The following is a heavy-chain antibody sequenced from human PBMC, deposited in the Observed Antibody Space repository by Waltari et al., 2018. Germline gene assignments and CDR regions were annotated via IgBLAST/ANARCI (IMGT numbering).Heavy chain of an antibody. Sequence: EVQLVESGGGLVQPGGSLRLSCAASGFTFSNYWMSWVRQAPGKGLEWVANIRQDGSEIHFVDSMKGRFTSSRDNAGKSLYLQMNSLRAEDTAVYYCARFVRYDILTGSPAYHFDYWGQGALVTVSS. CDR3: ARFVRYDILTGSPAYHFDY. J-gene: IGHJ4*02. V-gene: IGHV3-7*01. CDR1: GFTFSNYW. D-gene: IGHD3-9*01. CDR2: IRQDGSEI.